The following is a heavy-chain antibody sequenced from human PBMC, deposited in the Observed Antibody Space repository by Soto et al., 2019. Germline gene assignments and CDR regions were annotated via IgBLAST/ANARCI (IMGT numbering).Heavy chain of an antibody. CDR2: ISAYNGNT. CDR3: ARDLGSAAGHGDY. CDR1: GYTFTSYG. Sequence: APVKVSCKASGYTFTSYGISWVRQAPGQGLEWMGWISAYNGNTNYAQKLQGRVTMTTDTSTSTAYTELRSLRSDDTAVYYCARDLGSAAGHGDYWGQGTLVTVSS. D-gene: IGHD6-13*01. J-gene: IGHJ4*02. V-gene: IGHV1-18*04.